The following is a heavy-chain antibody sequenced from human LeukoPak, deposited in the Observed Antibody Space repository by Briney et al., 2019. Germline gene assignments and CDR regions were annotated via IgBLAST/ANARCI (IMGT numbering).Heavy chain of an antibody. V-gene: IGHV4-59*01. CDR3: ARGVGPMVRGALFDY. D-gene: IGHD3-10*01. CDR1: GGSISSYY. Sequence: SETLSLTCTVSGGSISSYYWSWIRQPPGKGLEWIGYIYYSGSTNYNPSLKSRVTISVDTSKNQFSLKLSSVTAADTAVYYCARGVGPMVRGALFDYWGQGTLVTVSS. J-gene: IGHJ4*02. CDR2: IYYSGST.